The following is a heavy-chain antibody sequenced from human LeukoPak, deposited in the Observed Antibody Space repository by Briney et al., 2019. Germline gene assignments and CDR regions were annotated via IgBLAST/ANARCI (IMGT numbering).Heavy chain of an antibody. CDR2: IYYSGST. J-gene: IGHJ4*02. D-gene: IGHD3-10*01. Sequence: SETLSLTCTVSGGSISSSSYSWGWIRQPPGKGLEWIGSIYYSGSTYYNPSLKSRVTISVDTSKNQFSLKLSSVTAADTAVYYCASTPPSLLWFGELLWAYFDYWGQGTLVTVSS. CDR1: GGSISSSSYS. V-gene: IGHV4-39*01. CDR3: ASTPPSLLWFGELLWAYFDY.